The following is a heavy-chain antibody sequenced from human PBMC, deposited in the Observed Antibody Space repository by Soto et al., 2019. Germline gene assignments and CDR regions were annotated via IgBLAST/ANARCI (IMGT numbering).Heavy chain of an antibody. CDR3: ARDRVAVAGSDYYYYYGMDV. D-gene: IGHD6-19*01. J-gene: IGHJ6*02. CDR1: GGSISSYY. V-gene: IGHV4-59*01. Sequence: SETLSLTCTVPGGSISSYYWSWIRQPPGKGLEWIGYIYYSGSTNSNPSLKSRVTISVATSKNQFSLKLSSVTAADTAVYYCARDRVAVAGSDYYYYYGMDVWGQGTTVTVS. CDR2: IYYSGST.